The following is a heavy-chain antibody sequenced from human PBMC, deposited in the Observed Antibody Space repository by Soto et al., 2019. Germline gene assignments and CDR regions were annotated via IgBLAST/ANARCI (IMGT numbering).Heavy chain of an antibody. Sequence: QVQLVQSGAEVKKPGASVKVSCKASGYTFTGYYMHWVRQAPGQGLEWMGWINPNSGGTNYAQKFQGRVIMTRDTSISTAYMELSRLRSDDTAVYYCARAKYSSGWYSDWFDPWGQGTLVTVSS. CDR1: GYTFTGYY. CDR2: INPNSGGT. J-gene: IGHJ5*02. CDR3: ARAKYSSGWYSDWFDP. D-gene: IGHD6-19*01. V-gene: IGHV1-2*02.